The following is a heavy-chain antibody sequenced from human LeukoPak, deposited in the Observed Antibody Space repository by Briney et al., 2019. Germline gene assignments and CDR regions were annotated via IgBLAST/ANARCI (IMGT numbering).Heavy chain of an antibody. CDR3: AREEHSSSSFDY. CDR2: IIPIFGTA. V-gene: IGHV1-69*05. D-gene: IGHD6-6*01. J-gene: IGHJ4*02. CDR1: GGTFSSYA. Sequence: ASVKVSCKASGGTFSSYAISWVRQAPGQGLEWMGGIIPIFGTANYAQKFQGRVTITTDESTSTAYMELSSQRSEDTAVYYCAREEHSSSSFDYWGQGTLVTVSS.